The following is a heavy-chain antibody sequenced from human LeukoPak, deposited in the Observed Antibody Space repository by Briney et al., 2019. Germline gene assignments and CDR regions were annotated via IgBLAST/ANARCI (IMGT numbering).Heavy chain of an antibody. CDR2: ISAYNGNT. D-gene: IGHD2-15*01. V-gene: IGHV1-18*01. CDR3: ARGSGWELQPFFDY. J-gene: IGHJ4*02. CDR1: GYTFTSYG. Sequence: ASVTVSCKASGYTFTSYGISWVQQAPGQGLEWMGWISAYNGNTNYAQKLQGRVTMTTDTSTSTAYMELRSLRSDDTAVYYCARGSGWELQPFFDYWGQGTLVTVSS.